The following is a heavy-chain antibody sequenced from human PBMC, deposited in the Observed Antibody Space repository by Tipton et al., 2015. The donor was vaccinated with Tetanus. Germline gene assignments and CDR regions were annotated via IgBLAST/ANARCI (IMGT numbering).Heavy chain of an antibody. J-gene: IGHJ4*02. CDR2: IYPGDSDT. CDR3: ARAHCTDGVCNFDF. D-gene: IGHD2-8*01. V-gene: IGHV5-51*01. CDR1: GYIFNNYW. Sequence: QLVQSGGEVKKPGESLKISCKGSGYIFNNYWIGWVRQKPGKGLEWMGVIYPGDSDTRYSPSFQGQVTVSVDKSINTAYLQWSSLKASDPSMFYCARAHCTDGVCNFDFWGRGALVTVAS.